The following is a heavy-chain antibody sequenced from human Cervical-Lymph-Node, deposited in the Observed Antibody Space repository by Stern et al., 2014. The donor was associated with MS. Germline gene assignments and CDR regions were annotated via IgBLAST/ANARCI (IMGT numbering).Heavy chain of an antibody. V-gene: IGHV4-30-2*01. CDR1: GGSISSGGYS. CDR3: ARGRDFWSGYGGYFDY. Sequence: VQLEESGSGLVKPSQTLSLTCAVSGGSISSGGYSWSWIRQPPGKGLEWIGYIYHNGSTYYTPSLKSRFTISVDRSKNQFSLKLSSVTAADTAVYYCARGRDFWSGYGGYFDYWGQGTLVTVSS. J-gene: IGHJ4*02. D-gene: IGHD3-3*01. CDR2: IYHNGST.